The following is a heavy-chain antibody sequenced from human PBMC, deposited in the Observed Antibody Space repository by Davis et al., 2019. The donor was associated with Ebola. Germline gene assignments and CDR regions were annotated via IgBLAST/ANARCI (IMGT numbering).Heavy chain of an antibody. J-gene: IGHJ3*02. CDR3: ARGSVRFLEWLSQNAFDM. Sequence: PSETLSLTCAVYGGSFSGYYWSWVRQAPGKGLEWVSSISSSSSYIYYADSVKGRFTISGENSKNTLSLQMNSLRTEDTAVYYCARGSVRFLEWLSQNAFDMWGQGTMVTVSS. D-gene: IGHD3-3*01. CDR1: GGSFSGYY. CDR2: ISSSSSYI. V-gene: IGHV3-21*01.